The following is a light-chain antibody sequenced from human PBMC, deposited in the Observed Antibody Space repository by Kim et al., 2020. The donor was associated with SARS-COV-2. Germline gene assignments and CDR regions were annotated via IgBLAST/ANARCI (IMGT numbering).Light chain of an antibody. CDR2: DAS. Sequence: LSPGERAPLSRRASRSVTTNLAWYHQKPGQPPRLLTYDASNRATGIPARFSGSGSGTEFTLTISSLEPEDFAVYYCQQRESWPLTFGGGTKVDIK. CDR1: RSVTTN. CDR3: QQRESWPLT. J-gene: IGKJ4*01. V-gene: IGKV3-11*01.